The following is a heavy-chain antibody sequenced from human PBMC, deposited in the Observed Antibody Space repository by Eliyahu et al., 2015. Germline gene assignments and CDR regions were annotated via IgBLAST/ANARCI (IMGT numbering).Heavy chain of an antibody. CDR1: GYSFHSNW. D-gene: IGHD2-2*01. CDR2: IDPSKSNV. Sequence: VQLVQSGAEMKEPGESLRISCKASGYSFHSNWISWVRQMPGKGLEWMGRIDPSKSNVIYSPSFQGHVTISSDNSISTVYLYWSSLKASDTAIYYCARHRGLRGYCSSSRCWFDPWGQGTLVTVSS. CDR3: ARHRGLRGYCSSSRCWFDP. J-gene: IGHJ5*02. V-gene: IGHV5-10-1*03.